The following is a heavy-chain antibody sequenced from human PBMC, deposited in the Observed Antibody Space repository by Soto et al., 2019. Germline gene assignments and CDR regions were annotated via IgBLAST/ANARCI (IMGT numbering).Heavy chain of an antibody. V-gene: IGHV1-69*13. CDR1: GGSFSSYV. CDR3: ARDLRAAGRPGMDV. Sequence: GASVKVSCKASGGSFSSYVISWVRQAPGQGLEWMGGIIPIVGTGNYAQNFQGRVTITADESTSTAYMELSSLRSEDTAMYYCARDLRAAGRPGMDVWGQGTTVTVSS. CDR2: IIPIVGTG. J-gene: IGHJ6*02. D-gene: IGHD6-13*01.